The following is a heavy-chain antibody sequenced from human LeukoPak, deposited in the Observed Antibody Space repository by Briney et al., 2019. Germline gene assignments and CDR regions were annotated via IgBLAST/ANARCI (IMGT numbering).Heavy chain of an antibody. CDR2: ISSAGGTT. V-gene: IGHV3-23*01. Sequence: GGSLRLSCAASGFTFSDYGMSWVRQAPGKGLEWTSSISSAGGTTYYADSVKGRFTISRDNSKNTLFLQVNSLRAEDTAIYYCAKNGDRGAYCSGGSCYPYYYYYMDVWGKGTTVTISS. CDR3: AKNGDRGAYCSGGSCYPYYYYYMDV. CDR1: GFTFSDYG. D-gene: IGHD2-15*01. J-gene: IGHJ6*03.